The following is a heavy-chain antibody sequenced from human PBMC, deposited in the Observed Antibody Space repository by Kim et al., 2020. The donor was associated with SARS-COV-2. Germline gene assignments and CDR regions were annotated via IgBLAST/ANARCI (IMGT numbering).Heavy chain of an antibody. J-gene: IGHJ6*02. CDR3: ARTLSPYYYGSGTLYDMDV. Sequence: SETLSLTCTVSGGSISSYYWSWIRQPAGKGLEWIGRIYTSGSTNYNPSLKSRVTMSVDTSKNQFSLKLSSVTAADTAVYYCARTLSPYYYGSGTLYDMDVWGQGTTVTVSS. D-gene: IGHD3-10*01. CDR2: IYTSGST. CDR1: GGSISSYY. V-gene: IGHV4-4*07.